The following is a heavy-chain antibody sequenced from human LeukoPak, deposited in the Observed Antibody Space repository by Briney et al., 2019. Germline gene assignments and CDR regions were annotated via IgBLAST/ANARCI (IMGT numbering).Heavy chain of an antibody. J-gene: IGHJ4*02. D-gene: IGHD4/OR15-4a*01. CDR1: GGSLRGYY. Sequence: SETLSLTCAVYGGSLRGYYWSWIRQSPGKGLGWIGEINQSGGTNYNPSLKSRVTISVETSKNQLSLKLSSVTAEDTAVYYCARGLPYGEGTYYLDYWGQGTLVTVSS. V-gene: IGHV4-34*01. CDR2: INQSGGT. CDR3: ARGLPYGEGTYYLDY.